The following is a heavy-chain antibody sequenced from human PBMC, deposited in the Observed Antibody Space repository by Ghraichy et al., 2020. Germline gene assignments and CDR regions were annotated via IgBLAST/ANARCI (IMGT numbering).Heavy chain of an antibody. V-gene: IGHV1-46*01. CDR2: INPSGGST. D-gene: IGHD3-3*01. J-gene: IGHJ6*03. Sequence: ASVKVSCKASGYTFTSYYMHWVRQAPGQGLEWMGIINPSGGSTSYAQKFQGRVTMTRDTSTSTVYMELSSLRSEDTAVYYCARDGRYYDFWSAVYYYYMDVWGKGTTVTVSS. CDR3: ARDGRYYDFWSAVYYYYMDV. CDR1: GYTFTSYY.